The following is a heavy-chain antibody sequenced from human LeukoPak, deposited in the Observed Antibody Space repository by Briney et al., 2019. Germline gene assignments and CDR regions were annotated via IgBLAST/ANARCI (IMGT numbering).Heavy chain of an antibody. CDR1: GGSISNYY. J-gene: IGHJ4*02. Sequence: PSETLSLTCTVSGGSISNYYWSWIRQPPGKGLEWIGYIYYSGTTNYSPSLKSRVTISVDTSKNQFSLKLSSVTAADTAVYYCARGGDLPFDYWGQGTLVTVSS. D-gene: IGHD3-10*01. CDR2: IYYSGTT. CDR3: ARGGDLPFDY. V-gene: IGHV4-59*01.